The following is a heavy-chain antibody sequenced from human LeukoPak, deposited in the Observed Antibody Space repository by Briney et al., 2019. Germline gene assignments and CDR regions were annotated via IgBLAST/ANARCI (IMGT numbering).Heavy chain of an antibody. Sequence: VGALRLSCASSGCTFISYGMSGVRQAPGRGGEGVGAISGSGGSTYYADSVKGRFTISRDNSKNTLYLQMNSLRAEDTAVYYCAKDGGSPKYSGYYFDYWGQGTLVTVSS. CDR3: AKDGGSPKYSGYYFDY. CDR1: GCTFISYG. D-gene: IGHD5-12*01. V-gene: IGHV3-23*01. J-gene: IGHJ4*02. CDR2: ISGSGGST.